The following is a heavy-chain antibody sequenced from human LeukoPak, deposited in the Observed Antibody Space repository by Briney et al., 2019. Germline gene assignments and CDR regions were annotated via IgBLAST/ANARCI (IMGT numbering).Heavy chain of an antibody. CDR2: ISSSGDTI. V-gene: IGHV3-48*04. CDR3: AKNGDRGAYCSGGSCYPYYYYNMDV. J-gene: IGHJ6*03. D-gene: IGHD2-15*01. Sequence: GGSLRLSCAVSGFTFSSYWMSWVRQAPGKGLEWVSYISSSGDTIHYADSVKGRFTISRDNAKNSLYLEMNSLRVEDTAVYYCAKNGDRGAYCSGGSCYPYYYYNMDVWGKGTTVTISS. CDR1: GFTFSSYW.